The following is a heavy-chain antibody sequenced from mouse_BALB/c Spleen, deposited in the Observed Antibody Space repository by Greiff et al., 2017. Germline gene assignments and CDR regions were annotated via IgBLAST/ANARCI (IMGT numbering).Heavy chain of an antibody. CDR1: GYTFTSYW. Sequence: VQLQQSGADLAKPGASVKMSCKASGYTFTSYWMHWVKQRPGQGLEWIGYINPSTGYTEYNQKFKDKATLTADKSSSTAYMQLSSLTSEDSAVYYCARYITTVVAGDYAMDYWGQGTSVTVSS. CDR3: ARYITTVVAGDYAMDY. V-gene: IGHV1-7*01. J-gene: IGHJ4*01. CDR2: INPSTGYT. D-gene: IGHD1-1*01.